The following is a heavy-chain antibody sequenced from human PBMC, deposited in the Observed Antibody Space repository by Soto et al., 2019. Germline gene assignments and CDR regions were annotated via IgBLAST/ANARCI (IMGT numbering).Heavy chain of an antibody. CDR1: GFTFSSYG. V-gene: IGHV3-33*01. CDR2: IWYDGSNK. J-gene: IGHJ4*02. CDR3: ARDREYQLPDY. Sequence: QVQLVESGGGVVQPGRSLRLSCGASGFTFSSYGMHWVRQAPGKGLEWVAVIWYDGSNKYYADSVKGRFTISRDNSKNTLYLQMNRLRAEDTAVYYCARDREYQLPDYWGQGTLVTVSS. D-gene: IGHD2-2*01.